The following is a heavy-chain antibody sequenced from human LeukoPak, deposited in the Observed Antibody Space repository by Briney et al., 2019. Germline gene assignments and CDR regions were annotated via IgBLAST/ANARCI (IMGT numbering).Heavy chain of an antibody. Sequence: RRASVKVSCKASGCTFTSYGISWVRQAPGQGLEWMGWISAYNGNTNYAQKLQGRVTMTTDTSTSTAYMELRSLRSDDTAVYYCARDYCSSTSCLFDYWGQGTLVTVSS. D-gene: IGHD2-2*01. CDR2: ISAYNGNT. J-gene: IGHJ4*02. CDR1: GCTFTSYG. CDR3: ARDYCSSTSCLFDY. V-gene: IGHV1-18*01.